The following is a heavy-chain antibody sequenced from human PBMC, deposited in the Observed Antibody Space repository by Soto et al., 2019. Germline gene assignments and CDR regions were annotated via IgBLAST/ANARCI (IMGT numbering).Heavy chain of an antibody. D-gene: IGHD2-2*01. CDR3: ATPACAATWCSPSHNLDH. Sequence: QVQLVQSGAEVKKPESSVKVSCKTSGGTIDRHVISWVRQAPGQGPEWMGKINPLSGISNYAQKFQDRVPFTSDTDSSTAYMELSSLRSDDTAVYYCATPACAATWCSPSHNLDHWGQGTLVTVSS. J-gene: IGHJ4*02. CDR1: GGTIDRHV. V-gene: IGHV1-69*09. CDR2: INPLSGIS.